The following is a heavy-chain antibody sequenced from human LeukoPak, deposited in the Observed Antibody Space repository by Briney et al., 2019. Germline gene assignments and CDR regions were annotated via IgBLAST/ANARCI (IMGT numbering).Heavy chain of an antibody. J-gene: IGHJ4*02. CDR2: IYYSGST. Sequence: PSETLSLTCTVSSGSISIYYWSWIRHPPGKGLEWIGYIYYSGSTSYNPSLKSRVTISVDTSKNQFSLKLSSVTAADTAVYYCARGYCSGGSCHFDYWGQGTLVTVSS. CDR3: ARGYCSGGSCHFDY. D-gene: IGHD2-15*01. V-gene: IGHV4-59*08. CDR1: SGSISIYY.